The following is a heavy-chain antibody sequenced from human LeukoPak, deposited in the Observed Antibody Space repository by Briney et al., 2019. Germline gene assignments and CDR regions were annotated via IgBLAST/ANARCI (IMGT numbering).Heavy chain of an antibody. J-gene: IGHJ6*02. CDR1: GGSISTYY. D-gene: IGHD3-10*01. CDR2: VYYGGIT. Sequence: SETLSLTCTVSGGSISTYYWSWIRQPPGKGLEWIGYVYYGGITHYNPSLKSRVTITLDTSKNQFSLKLSSVTAADTAVYYCARAGYYGSGSYYAYYYYGMDVWGQGTTVTVSS. CDR3: ARAGYYGSGSYYAYYYYGMDV. V-gene: IGHV4-59*01.